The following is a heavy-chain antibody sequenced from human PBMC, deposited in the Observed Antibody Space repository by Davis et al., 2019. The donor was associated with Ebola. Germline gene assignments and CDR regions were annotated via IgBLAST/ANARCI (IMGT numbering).Heavy chain of an antibody. CDR3: AKTSSQVAGTMSYYGMDV. CDR2: ISYDGSNK. CDR1: GFTFSSYG. D-gene: IGHD3-10*02. J-gene: IGHJ6*02. Sequence: GESLKISCAAPGFTFSSYGMHWVRQAPGKGLEWVAVISYDGSNKYYADSVKGRFTISRDNSKNTLYLQMNSLRAEDTAVYYCAKTSSQVAGTMSYYGMDVWGQGTTVTVSS. V-gene: IGHV3-30*18.